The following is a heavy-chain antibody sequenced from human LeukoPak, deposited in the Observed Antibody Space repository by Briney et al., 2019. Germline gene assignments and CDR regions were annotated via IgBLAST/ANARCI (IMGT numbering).Heavy chain of an antibody. J-gene: IGHJ4*02. CDR1: GFTFSSYW. CDR3: ARESYAIAVDY. Sequence: PGGSLRLSCAASGFTFSSYWMHWVRQAPGKGLVWVSRINSDGSSTSYADSVKGRFTISRDNAKNTLYLQMNSLRAEDTAVYYCARESYAIAVDYWGQGTLVTVSS. V-gene: IGHV3-74*01. CDR2: INSDGSST. D-gene: IGHD1-26*01.